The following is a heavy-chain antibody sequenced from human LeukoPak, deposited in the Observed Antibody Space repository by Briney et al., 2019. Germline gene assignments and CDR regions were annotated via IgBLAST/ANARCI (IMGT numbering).Heavy chain of an antibody. Sequence: PSETLSLTCTVSGGSISSGGYYWSWIRQHPGKGLEWIGYIYYSGSTYYNPSLKSRVTISVDTSKNQLSLKLSSVTAADTAVYYCARLEWELGSQYFDYWGQGTLVTVSS. J-gene: IGHJ4*02. CDR2: IYYSGST. V-gene: IGHV4-31*03. CDR3: ARLEWELGSQYFDY. CDR1: GGSISSGGYY. D-gene: IGHD1-26*01.